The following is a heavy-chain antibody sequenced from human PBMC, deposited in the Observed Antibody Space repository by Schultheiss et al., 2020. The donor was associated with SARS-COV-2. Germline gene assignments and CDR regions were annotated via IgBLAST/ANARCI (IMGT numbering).Heavy chain of an antibody. CDR2: INPNSGGT. J-gene: IGHJ4*02. D-gene: IGHD3-22*01. Sequence: ASVKVSCKASGGTFSSYAISWVRQAPGQGLEWMGWINPNSGGTNYAQKFQGWVTMTRDTSASTAYMELSSLRSEDTAVYYCARGEVIVVVIDYWGQGTLVTVSS. CDR3: ARGEVIVVVIDY. CDR1: GGTFSSYA. V-gene: IGHV1-2*04.